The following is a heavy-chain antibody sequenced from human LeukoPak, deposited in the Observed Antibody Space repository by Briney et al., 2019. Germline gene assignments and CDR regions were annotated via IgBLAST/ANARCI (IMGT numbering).Heavy chain of an antibody. Sequence: GRSLRLSCAASGLTFSSYGMHWVRQAPGKGLEWVAVISYDGSNESYADSVKGRFTLSRDNSKNTLYLQMNGLRAEDTAVYYCAKDLSGWSQYLQHWGQGTLVTVSS. CDR2: ISYDGSNE. V-gene: IGHV3-30*18. J-gene: IGHJ1*01. CDR3: AKDLSGWSQYLQH. D-gene: IGHD6-19*01. CDR1: GLTFSSYG.